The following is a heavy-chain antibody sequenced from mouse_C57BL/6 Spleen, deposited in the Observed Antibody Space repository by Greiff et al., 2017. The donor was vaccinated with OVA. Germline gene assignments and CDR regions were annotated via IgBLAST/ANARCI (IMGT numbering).Heavy chain of an antibody. J-gene: IGHJ2*01. CDR1: GYTFTDYN. D-gene: IGHD4-1*01. CDR2: INPNNGGT. V-gene: IGHV1-18*01. Sequence: DVQLQESGPELVKPGASVKIPCKASGYTFTDYNMDWVKQSHGKSLEWIGDINPNNGGTIYNQKFKGKATLTVDKSSSTAYMELRSLTSEDTAVYYCARVAGTRGYYFDYWGQGTTLTVSS. CDR3: ARVAGTRGYYFDY.